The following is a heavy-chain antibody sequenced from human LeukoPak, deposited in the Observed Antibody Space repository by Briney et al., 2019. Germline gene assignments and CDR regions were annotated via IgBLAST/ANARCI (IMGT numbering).Heavy chain of an antibody. D-gene: IGHD3-22*01. CDR2: INPNSGGT. CDR3: ARTPRRQWLLLPGAFDI. J-gene: IGHJ3*02. V-gene: IGHV1-2*02. Sequence: ASVTVSCKASGYTFTGYYMHWVRQAPGQGLAWMGWINPNSGGTNYAQKFQGRVTMTRDTSISTAYMELSRLRSDDTAVYYCARTPRRQWLLLPGAFDIWGQGTMVTVSS. CDR1: GYTFTGYY.